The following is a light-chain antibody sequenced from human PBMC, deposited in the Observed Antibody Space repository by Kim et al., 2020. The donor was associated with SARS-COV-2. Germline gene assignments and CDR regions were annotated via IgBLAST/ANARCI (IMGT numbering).Light chain of an antibody. CDR2: DVT. V-gene: IGLV2-11*01. CDR1: SSDVGAYDY. Sequence: QSALTQPRSVSGSPGQSVTISCTGSSSDVGAYDYVSWYQHHPGNAPKFIIYDVTKRPSGVADRFSGSKSANTASLTISGLQAEDEADYHCCSYAGTYTWVFGGGTKVTVL. CDR3: CSYAGTYTWV. J-gene: IGLJ3*02.